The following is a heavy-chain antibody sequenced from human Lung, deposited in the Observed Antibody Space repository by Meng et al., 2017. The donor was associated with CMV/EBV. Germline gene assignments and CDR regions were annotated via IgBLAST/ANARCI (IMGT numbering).Heavy chain of an antibody. CDR3: ARTSDYYHVMDV. Sequence: GPXLVXPTQTLTLTCTFSGFSLSSTGLRVNWIRQPPGKALEWLARIDWHDDKLYNTSLKTRLTISKDTFKNQVVLTMTDMDHVDTATYYCARTSDYYHVMDVWGQGTTVTVSS. CDR2: IDWHDDK. V-gene: IGHV2-70D*14. CDR1: GFSLSSTGLR. J-gene: IGHJ6*02.